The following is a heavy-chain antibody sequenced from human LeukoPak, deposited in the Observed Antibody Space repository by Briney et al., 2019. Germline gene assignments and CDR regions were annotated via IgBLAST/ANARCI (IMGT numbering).Heavy chain of an antibody. CDR1: GFIFSRYG. CDR3: ASGDTTGYSGDAFNI. D-gene: IGHD3-22*01. Sequence: GRSLRLSCVASGFIFSRYGMHWVRQAPGKGLEWVAIIWYDGSNKYYADSVKGRFTISRDTSKNTLYLQMDSLRAEDTAVYYCASGDTTGYSGDAFNIWGQGTMVTVSS. CDR2: IWYDGSNK. J-gene: IGHJ3*02. V-gene: IGHV3-33*03.